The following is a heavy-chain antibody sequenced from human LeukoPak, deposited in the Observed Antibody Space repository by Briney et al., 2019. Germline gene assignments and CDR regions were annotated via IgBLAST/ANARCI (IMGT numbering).Heavy chain of an antibody. Sequence: SETLSLTCAVYGGSFSGYYWSWIRQPPGKGLEWIGEINHSGSTNYNPSLKSRVTISVDTSKNQFSLKLSSVTAADTAVYYCARGALSSSSLDPWGQGTLVTVSS. CDR1: GGSFSGYY. CDR3: ARGALSSSSLDP. D-gene: IGHD6-13*01. V-gene: IGHV4-34*01. J-gene: IGHJ5*02. CDR2: INHSGST.